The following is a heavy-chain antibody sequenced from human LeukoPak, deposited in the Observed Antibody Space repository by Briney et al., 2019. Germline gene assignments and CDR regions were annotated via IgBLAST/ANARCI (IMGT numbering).Heavy chain of an antibody. Sequence: GGSLRLSCATSGFTFSSYAMSWVRQAPGKGLEWVSVTSGSGGSTYYADSVKGRFTIPRDNSKNTLYLQMNSLRAEDTAVYYCVKAWGYGSYDYWGQGALVTVSS. D-gene: IGHD1-26*01. J-gene: IGHJ4*02. V-gene: IGHV3-23*01. CDR2: TSGSGGST. CDR3: VKAWGYGSYDY. CDR1: GFTFSSYA.